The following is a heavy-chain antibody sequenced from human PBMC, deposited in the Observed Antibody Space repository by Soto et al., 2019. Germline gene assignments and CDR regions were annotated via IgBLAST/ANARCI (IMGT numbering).Heavy chain of an antibody. CDR2: ISAHNGNT. CDR3: ARGRYGDY. V-gene: IGHV1-18*01. D-gene: IGHD1-1*01. Sequence: QVHLVQSGAEVKKPGASVKVSCKGSGYAFTTYGITWVRQVPGQGLEGMGWISAHNGNTNYAQKLQGRVTVSRDTSASTAYMELRSLRSDDTAVYYCARGRYGDYWGQGALVTVSS. J-gene: IGHJ4*02. CDR1: GYAFTTYG.